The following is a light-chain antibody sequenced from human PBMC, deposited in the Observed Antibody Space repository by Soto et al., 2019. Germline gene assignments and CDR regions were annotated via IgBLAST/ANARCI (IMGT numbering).Light chain of an antibody. CDR3: SSSKSSNNFV. CDR2: EVI. Sequence: QSALTQPASVSGAPGQSITISCTGTNSDVNYVSWHQQHPGKAPKLMIYEVINRSSGVSTRFSGSKSGNTASLTISGLQAEDEADYHCSSSKSSNNFVFGTGTKVTVL. V-gene: IGLV2-14*01. CDR1: NSDVNY. J-gene: IGLJ1*01.